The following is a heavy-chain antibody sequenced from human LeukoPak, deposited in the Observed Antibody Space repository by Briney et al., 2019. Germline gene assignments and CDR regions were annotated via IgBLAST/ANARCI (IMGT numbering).Heavy chain of an antibody. V-gene: IGHV1-46*01. D-gene: IGHD3-10*01. CDR3: ARPLYYGSGSIIPGY. CDR1: EYTSTSYY. CDR2: INPTGVST. J-gene: IGHJ4*02. Sequence: ASVKVSCKASEYTSTSYYINWVHQPPGQGLKWMEIINPTGVSTGYGQKFEGGVTMTRNTTTSTVYMELSSLRSEDTAVYYCARPLYYGSGSIIPGYWGQGTLVTVSS.